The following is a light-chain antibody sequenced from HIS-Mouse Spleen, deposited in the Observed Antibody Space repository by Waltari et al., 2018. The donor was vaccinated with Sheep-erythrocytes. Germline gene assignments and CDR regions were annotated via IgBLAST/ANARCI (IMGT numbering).Light chain of an antibody. J-gene: IGLJ1*01. CDR3: CSYAGSYNHV. Sequence: QSALTQPRSVSGSPGQSVTISCTGTSSDVGGYNHVSWYQQHPGKAPKLMIYDVSKRSSVAPDRVSCSKAGNTAFLTISGLQAEEEAYYYCCSYAGSYNHVFATGTKVTVL. CDR1: SSDVGGYNH. V-gene: IGLV2-11*01. CDR2: DVS.